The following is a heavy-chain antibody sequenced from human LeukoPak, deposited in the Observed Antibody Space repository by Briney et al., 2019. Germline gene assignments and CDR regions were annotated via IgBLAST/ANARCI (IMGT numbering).Heavy chain of an antibody. V-gene: IGHV3-11*04. CDR3: ARDRGYTSSWSGGMDV. CDR2: ISGSSSTI. D-gene: IGHD6-13*01. CDR1: GFTFSDYY. J-gene: IGHJ6*02. Sequence: GGSLRLSCAASGFTFSDYYMSWIRQAPGKGLEWVSYISGSSSTIYYADSVKGRFTISRDNAKNSLYLQMNSLRDEDTAVYYCARDRGYTSSWSGGMDVWGQGTTVTVSS.